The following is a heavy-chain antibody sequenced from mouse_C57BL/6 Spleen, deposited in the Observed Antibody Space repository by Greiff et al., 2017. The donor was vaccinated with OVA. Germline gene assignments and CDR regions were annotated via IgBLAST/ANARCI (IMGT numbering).Heavy chain of an antibody. CDR2: IDPETGGT. J-gene: IGHJ2*01. Sequence: VKLVESGAELVRPGASVTLSCKASGYTFTDYEMHWVKQTPVHGLEWIGAIDPETGGTAYNQKFKGKAILTADKSSSTAYMELRSLTSEDSAVYYCTRFGSNYAVDYWGQGTTLTVSS. V-gene: IGHV1-15*01. CDR3: TRFGSNYAVDY. D-gene: IGHD2-5*01. CDR1: GYTFTDYE.